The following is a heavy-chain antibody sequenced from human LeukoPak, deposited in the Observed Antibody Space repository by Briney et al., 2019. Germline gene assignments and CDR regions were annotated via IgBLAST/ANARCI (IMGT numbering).Heavy chain of an antibody. Sequence: SQTLSLTCAVSGGSISSGGYSWSWIRQPPGKGLERIGYIYHSGSTYYNPSLKSRVTISVDRSKNQFSLKLSSVTAADTAVYYCAREYCSGGSCYFDYWGQGTLVTVSS. J-gene: IGHJ4*02. D-gene: IGHD2-15*01. CDR2: IYHSGST. CDR3: AREYCSGGSCYFDY. CDR1: GGSISSGGYS. V-gene: IGHV4-30-2*01.